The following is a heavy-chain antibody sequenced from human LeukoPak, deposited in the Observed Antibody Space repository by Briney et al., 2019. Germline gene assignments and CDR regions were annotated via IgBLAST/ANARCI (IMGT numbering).Heavy chain of an antibody. CDR3: ARAMRSGYDY. V-gene: IGHV3-48*02. CDR1: RFTFDDYG. CDR2: ISSSSDAI. D-gene: IGHD5-12*01. J-gene: IGHJ4*02. Sequence: AGGSLSLCCAASRFTFDDYGMSWVRQAPGKGPEWVSYISSSSDAIYYADSGRGRFTISRDNAENSLYLQMNSLRDEDTAVYYCARAMRSGYDYWGQGSQLTVSS.